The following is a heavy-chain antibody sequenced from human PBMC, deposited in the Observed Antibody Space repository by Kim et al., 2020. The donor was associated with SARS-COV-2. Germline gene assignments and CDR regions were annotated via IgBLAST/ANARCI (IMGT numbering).Heavy chain of an antibody. J-gene: IGHJ6*02. V-gene: IGHV1-69*01. CDR3: ARELLPSDYYHGMDV. Sequence: QKSQGSVTITADESTSTAYMELSSLRSEDTAVYYCARELLPSDYYHGMDVWGQGTTVTVSS. D-gene: IGHD2-15*01.